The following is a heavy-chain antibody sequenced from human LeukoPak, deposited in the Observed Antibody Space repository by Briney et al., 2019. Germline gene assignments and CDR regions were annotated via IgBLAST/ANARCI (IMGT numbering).Heavy chain of an antibody. CDR1: GFTFDDYA. CDR3: AKDTATAWSYYYYGMDV. Sequence: PGGSLRLSCAASGFTFDDYAMHWVRQAPGKGLEWVSLISGDDGSTYYADSVKGRFTISRDNSKNSLYLQMNSLRTEDTALYYCAKDTATAWSYYYYGMDVWGQGTTVTVSS. J-gene: IGHJ6*02. V-gene: IGHV3-43*02. CDR2: ISGDDGST. D-gene: IGHD6-25*01.